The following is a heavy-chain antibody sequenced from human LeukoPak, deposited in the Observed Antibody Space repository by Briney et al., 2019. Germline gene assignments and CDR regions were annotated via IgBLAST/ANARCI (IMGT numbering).Heavy chain of an antibody. CDR2: IKQDGRAK. CDR3: ARVEASGYDYGAFDY. Sequence: GGSLRLSCAASGFTFNRYWMSWVRQAPGKELQWVANIKQDGRAKYYVDSVKGRFTISRDNAKNSLYLQIHSLRAEDTAVYYCARVEASGYDYGAFDYWGQGTLVTVSS. V-gene: IGHV3-7*01. D-gene: IGHD5-12*01. CDR1: GFTFNRYW. J-gene: IGHJ4*02.